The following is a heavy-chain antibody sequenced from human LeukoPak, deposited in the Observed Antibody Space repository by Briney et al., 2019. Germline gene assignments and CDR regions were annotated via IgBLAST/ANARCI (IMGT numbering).Heavy chain of an antibody. J-gene: IGHJ5*02. D-gene: IGHD6-19*01. CDR3: ARGGAVAAIYAIDP. CDR1: GFTFSSYS. V-gene: IGHV3-21*01. Sequence: PGGSLRLSCAASGFTFSSYSMNWVRQAPGKGLEWVSSISSSSSYIYYADSVKGRFTISRDNAKDSLYLQMNSLRAEDTAVYYCARGGAVAAIYAIDPWGQGTLVTVSS. CDR2: ISSSSSYI.